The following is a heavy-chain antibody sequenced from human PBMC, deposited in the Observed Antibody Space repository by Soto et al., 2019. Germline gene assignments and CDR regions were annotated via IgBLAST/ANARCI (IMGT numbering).Heavy chain of an antibody. V-gene: IGHV4-30-4*01. CDR2: IYYSGSA. J-gene: IGHJ2*01. CDR3: ARDRKGYWYFDL. CDR1: GDSISSGDYY. Sequence: QVQLQESGPGLVKPSQTLSLTCTVSGDSISSGDYYWGWVRQPPGKGLEWIGYIYYSGSAYYNPSLKSRVTISIDTSKNQFSLKLTSVTAADTAVYYCARDRKGYWYFDLWGRGTLVTVSS.